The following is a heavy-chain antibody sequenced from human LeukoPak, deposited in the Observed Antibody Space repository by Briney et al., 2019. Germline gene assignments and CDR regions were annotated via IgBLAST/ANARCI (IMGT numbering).Heavy chain of an antibody. J-gene: IGHJ5*02. CDR1: GFTFSSYG. CDR2: IRYDGSNK. D-gene: IGHD2-15*01. Sequence: GGSLRLSCAASGFTFSSYGMHWVRQAPGRGLEWVAFIRYDGSNKYYADSVKGRFTISRDNSKNTLYLQMNSLRAADTAVYYCAKEQGGMSDHWGQGTLVTVSS. CDR3: AKEQGGMSDH. V-gene: IGHV3-30*02.